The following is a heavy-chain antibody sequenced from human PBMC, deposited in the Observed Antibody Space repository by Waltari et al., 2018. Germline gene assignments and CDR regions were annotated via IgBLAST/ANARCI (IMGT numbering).Heavy chain of an antibody. J-gene: IGHJ4*02. Sequence: QVQLVESGGGVVQPGGSLRLSCVASGYSFSKNAMHWIRQAPGKGLEWVATIGADATNKFYADSVKGRFTISRDNSMNTLHLQMNSLRAEDTGFYYCAKGGIPLYAYWGQGTLVTVSS. CDR2: IGADATNK. CDR1: GYSFSKNA. CDR3: AKGGIPLYAY. V-gene: IGHV3-30*02. D-gene: IGHD3-16*01.